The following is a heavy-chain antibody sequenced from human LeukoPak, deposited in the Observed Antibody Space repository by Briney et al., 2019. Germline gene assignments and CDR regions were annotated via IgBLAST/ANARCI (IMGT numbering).Heavy chain of an antibody. J-gene: IGHJ3*02. CDR1: GYTFTFYD. Sequence: GASVTLSFKASGYTFTFYDIQWVRQAAGQGGEGMGWMNPHSGNTGYAQKFLGRITLTRNTATRRAYMELTSLKSEDTAVYYCARGRRDVFDIWGQGTTVTAS. CDR3: ARGRRDVFDI. CDR2: MNPHSGNT. V-gene: IGHV1-8*03.